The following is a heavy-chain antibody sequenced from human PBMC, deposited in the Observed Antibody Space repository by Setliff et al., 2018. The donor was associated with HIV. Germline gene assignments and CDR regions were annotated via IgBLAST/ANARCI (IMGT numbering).Heavy chain of an antibody. CDR2: IHPRDSET. Sequence: GESLKISCKASGYSFTSYWIGWVRQMPGKGLEWMGIIHPRDSETRYSPSFQGQVTISADKSISTAYLQWSSLKASDTAMYYCASLQADAVDVWGQGTTVTVSS. J-gene: IGHJ6*02. CDR1: GYSFTSYW. CDR3: ASLQADAVDV. V-gene: IGHV5-51*01.